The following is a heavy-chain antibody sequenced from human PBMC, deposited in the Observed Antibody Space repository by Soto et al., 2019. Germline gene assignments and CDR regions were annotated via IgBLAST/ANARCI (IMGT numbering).Heavy chain of an antibody. CDR1: GFTFSSYG. CDR2: ISYDGSNK. Sequence: GGSLRLSCAASGFTFSSYGMHWVRQAPGKGLEWVAVISYDGSNKYYADSVKGRFTISRDNSKNTLYLQMNSLRAEDTAVYYYAKDRKDGDFDFDYWGQGTLVTVSS. J-gene: IGHJ4*02. D-gene: IGHD4-17*01. V-gene: IGHV3-30*18. CDR3: AKDRKDGDFDFDY.